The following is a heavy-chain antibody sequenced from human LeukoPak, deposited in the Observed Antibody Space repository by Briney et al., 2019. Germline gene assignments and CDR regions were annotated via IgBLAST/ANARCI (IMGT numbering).Heavy chain of an antibody. CDR2: INHSGST. Sequence: KSSETLSLTCAVYGGSFSGYYWSWIRQPPGKGLEWIGEINHSGSTNYNPSLKSRVTISVDTSKNQFSLKLSSVTAADTAVYYCASHPRYYDILTGYYKALDAFDIWGQGTMVTVSS. D-gene: IGHD3-9*01. CDR3: ASHPRYYDILTGYYKALDAFDI. V-gene: IGHV4-34*01. CDR1: GGSFSGYY. J-gene: IGHJ3*02.